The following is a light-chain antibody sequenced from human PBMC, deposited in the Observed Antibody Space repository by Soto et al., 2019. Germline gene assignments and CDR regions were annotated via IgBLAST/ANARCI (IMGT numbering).Light chain of an antibody. CDR3: SSYAGSNTYVV. CDR1: SSDVGGYNY. CDR2: GVS. J-gene: IGLJ2*01. Sequence: QSVLTQPPSASGSPGQSVTISCTGTSSDVGGYNYVSWYQQNPGKAPKLLIYGVSKRPSGVPDRFSGSKSGNTASLTVSGLQAEDEADYYCSSYAGSNTYVVFGGGTKVTVL. V-gene: IGLV2-8*01.